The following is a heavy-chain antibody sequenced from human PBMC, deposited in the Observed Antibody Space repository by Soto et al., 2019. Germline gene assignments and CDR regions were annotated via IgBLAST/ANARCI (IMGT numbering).Heavy chain of an antibody. CDR2: INHSGST. V-gene: IGHV4-34*01. Sequence: QVQLQQWGAGLLKPSETLSLTCAVYAGSFSAYYWSWIRQPPGKGLEWIGQINHSGSTNYNPSLKSRVTISVDTSKNQFSLKLSSVTAADTAVYYCAGTSKYDYWGQGTLVTVSS. CDR1: AGSFSAYY. CDR3: AGTSKYDY. J-gene: IGHJ4*02. D-gene: IGHD6-6*01.